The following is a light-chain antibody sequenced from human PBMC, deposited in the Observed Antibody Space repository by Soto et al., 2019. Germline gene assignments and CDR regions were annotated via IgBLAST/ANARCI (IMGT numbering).Light chain of an antibody. V-gene: IGKV3-15*01. J-gene: IGKJ2*01. CDR3: QHYDNWPHT. CDR2: GAS. CDR1: QNLSRN. Sequence: EVVMTQSPATLSVSPGERATLSCRASQNLSRNLAWYQQQPGQAPRLLIYGASTRATGIPARFSGSGSGTEVTLPISSLQSEDFAVYYCQHYDNWPHTFGQGTKLEIK.